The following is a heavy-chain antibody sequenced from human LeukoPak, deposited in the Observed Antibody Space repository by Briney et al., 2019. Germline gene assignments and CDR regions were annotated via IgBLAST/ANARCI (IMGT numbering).Heavy chain of an antibody. D-gene: IGHD1-26*01. CDR2: IKIKADGGTT. J-gene: IGHJ5*02. CDR1: GFTFISAW. V-gene: IGHV3-15*01. Sequence: GGSLRLSCEASGFTFISAWMSWVRQAPGKGLEWVGRIKIKADGGTTDYAAPVQGRFTISRDDSKNTVYLQMNSLKTEDTAVYYCTRGGTYCPSWGQGTLVTVSS. CDR3: TRGGTYCPS.